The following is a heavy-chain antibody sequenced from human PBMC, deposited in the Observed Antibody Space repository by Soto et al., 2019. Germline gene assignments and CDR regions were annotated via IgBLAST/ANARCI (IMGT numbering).Heavy chain of an antibody. CDR1: GGSISSGGYY. J-gene: IGHJ4*02. D-gene: IGHD3-22*01. CDR2: IYYSGST. Sequence: SETLSLTCTVSGGSISSGGYYWSWIRQHPGKGLEWIGYIYYSGSTYYNPSLKSRVTISVDTSKNQFSLKLSSVTAADTAVYYCARGHYYDSSGYYLESYYFDYWGQGTLVTVSS. CDR3: ARGHYYDSSGYYLESYYFDY. V-gene: IGHV4-31*03.